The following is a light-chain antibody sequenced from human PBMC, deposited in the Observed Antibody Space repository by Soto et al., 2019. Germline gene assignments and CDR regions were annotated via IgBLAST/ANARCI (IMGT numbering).Light chain of an antibody. J-gene: IGLJ2*01. CDR1: SSDVGGYNY. CDR3: SSYTTISTVV. Sequence: QSALTQPASVSGSPGQSITISCTGTSSDVGGYNYVSWYQHYPGKVPKLMIYEVSNRPSGVSNRFSASKSGNTASLTISGLQAEDEADYYCSSYTTISTVVFGGGTKLTVL. CDR2: EVS. V-gene: IGLV2-14*01.